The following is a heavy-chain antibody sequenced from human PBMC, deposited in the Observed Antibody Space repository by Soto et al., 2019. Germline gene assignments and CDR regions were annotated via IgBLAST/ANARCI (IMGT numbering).Heavy chain of an antibody. CDR3: AKWYCSGGSCYPTFDS. CDR1: GFTLKNYA. V-gene: IGHV3-23*01. J-gene: IGHJ4*02. D-gene: IGHD2-15*01. CDR2: ISGSGGST. Sequence: GGSLRLSCAGSGFTLKNYAMSWVRHAPGKGLEWVSGISGSGGSTYYTDSVKGRFTMSRDNSKNTLYLQMNSLRAEDTAVYYCAKWYCSGGSCYPTFDSWGQGTLVTVSS.